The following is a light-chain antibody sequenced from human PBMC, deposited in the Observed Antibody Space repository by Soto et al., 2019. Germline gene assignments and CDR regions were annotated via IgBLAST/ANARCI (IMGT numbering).Light chain of an antibody. Sequence: EIVMTQSPATLSVSPGERATLSCRASQSVSSKLAWYQQKPGQAPRLLIYGASTRATGIPARFSGSGSGTEFTLTISSLQSEDFAVYYCQQYNNWPPLTFGQGTQLEIK. V-gene: IGKV3-15*01. J-gene: IGKJ5*01. CDR3: QQYNNWPPLT. CDR2: GAS. CDR1: QSVSSK.